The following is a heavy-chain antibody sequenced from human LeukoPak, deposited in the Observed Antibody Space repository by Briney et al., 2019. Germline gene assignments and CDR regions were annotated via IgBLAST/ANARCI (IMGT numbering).Heavy chain of an antibody. D-gene: IGHD1-26*01. CDR2: IPYHGSDT. CDR3: ARDRALGGSYGIFDY. Sequence: GGSLRLSCAASGFTFSNYAIHWVRQAPGKGLEWVAVIPYHGSDTFYADSVKGRFTISRDNSKNTLYLQMNSLRAEDTAVYYCARDRALGGSYGIFDYWGQGTLVTVSS. J-gene: IGHJ4*02. CDR1: GFTFSNYA. V-gene: IGHV3-30*14.